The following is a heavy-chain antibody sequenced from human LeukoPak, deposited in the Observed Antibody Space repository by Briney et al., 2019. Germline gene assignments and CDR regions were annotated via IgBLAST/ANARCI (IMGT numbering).Heavy chain of an antibody. CDR3: AREGSGYYFDY. J-gene: IGHJ4*02. D-gene: IGHD6-25*01. CDR1: GFTFSSYA. Sequence: GGSLRLSCAASGFTFSSYAVHWVRQAPGKGLEWVAVISYDGSNKYYADSVKGRFTISRDNSKNTLYLQMNSLRAEDTAVYYCAREGSGYYFDYWGQGTLVTVSS. V-gene: IGHV3-30-3*01. CDR2: ISYDGSNK.